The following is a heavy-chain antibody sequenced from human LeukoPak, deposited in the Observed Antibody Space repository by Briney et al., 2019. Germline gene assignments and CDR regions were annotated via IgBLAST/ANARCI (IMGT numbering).Heavy chain of an antibody. Sequence: GGSLRLSCAASGFSFITYAMSWVRQSPGRGLEWVAAISESGEGTYYADSVEGRFTISRDNSKNTLYLQLHNLRAADTAVYYCAKDIIPLDFWGQGTLVTVSS. CDR2: ISESGEGT. CDR3: AKDIIPLDF. V-gene: IGHV3-23*01. CDR1: GFSFITYA. J-gene: IGHJ4*02. D-gene: IGHD2-21*01.